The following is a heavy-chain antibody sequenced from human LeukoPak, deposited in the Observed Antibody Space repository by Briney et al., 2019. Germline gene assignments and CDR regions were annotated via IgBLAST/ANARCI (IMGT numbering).Heavy chain of an antibody. CDR2: IYYSGST. V-gene: IGHV4-59*11. D-gene: IGHD2-15*01. CDR3: ARAVIGSTDAFDI. Sequence: SETLSLTCTVSGGSINSHYWRWLRQPPGKGLEWIGYIYYSGSTNYNPSLKSRVTISVDTSKNQFSLKLSSVTAADTAVYYCARAVIGSTDAFDIWGQGTMVTVSS. CDR1: GGSINSHY. J-gene: IGHJ3*02.